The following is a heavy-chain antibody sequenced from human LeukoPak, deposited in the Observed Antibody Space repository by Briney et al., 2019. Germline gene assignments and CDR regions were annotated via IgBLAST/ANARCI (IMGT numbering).Heavy chain of an antibody. J-gene: IGHJ4*02. CDR3: ARGTRGFTYGLDY. CDR1: GFSFSTYT. CDR2: ISSNGYI. Sequence: GGSLRLSCAASGFSFSTYTMTWVRQAPGKGLEWVSSISSNGYIYYADSLKGRFTISRDSAENSLYLQMSSLRVEDTALYYCARGTRGFTYGLDYWGLGTLVTVSS. D-gene: IGHD5-18*01. V-gene: IGHV3-21*01.